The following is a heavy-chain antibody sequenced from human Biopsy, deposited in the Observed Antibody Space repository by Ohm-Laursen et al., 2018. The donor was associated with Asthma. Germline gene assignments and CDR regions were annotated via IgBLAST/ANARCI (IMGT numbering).Heavy chain of an antibody. D-gene: IGHD3-16*02. CDR2: ISWSSSYT. CDR3: ARGGSRDLWGTYRYPWDY. J-gene: IGHJ4*02. CDR1: GFSLSDCY. V-gene: IGHV3-11*06. Sequence: RLSCAASGFSLSDCYMSWIRQAPGKGLEWVSYISWSSSYTNYADSVKGRFTISRDNAKNSLFLQMNSLRAEDTAVYYCARGGSRDLWGTYRYPWDYWGQGTLVTVSS.